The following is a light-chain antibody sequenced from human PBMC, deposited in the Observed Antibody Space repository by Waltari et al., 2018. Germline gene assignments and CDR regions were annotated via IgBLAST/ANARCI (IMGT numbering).Light chain of an antibody. Sequence: EIVLTQSPATLSLSPGDRAALSCRASQRVSSYLAWYQQKPGQAPRLLIYDACNRATGIPARFSGSGSGTDFTLTITSLEPEDSAVYYCQHRSSWPLTFGGGTKVEI. CDR3: QHRSSWPLT. CDR2: DAC. J-gene: IGKJ4*02. V-gene: IGKV3-11*01. CDR1: QRVSSY.